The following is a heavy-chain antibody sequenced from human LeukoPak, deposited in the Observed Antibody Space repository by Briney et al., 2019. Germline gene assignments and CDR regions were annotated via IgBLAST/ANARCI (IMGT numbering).Heavy chain of an antibody. J-gene: IGHJ6*03. CDR1: GYTFTSYD. CDR2: MNPNSGNT. CDR3: AKGRNLRRPPLYMDV. Sequence: ASVKVSCKASGYTFTSYDINWVRQATGQGLEWMGWMNPNSGNTGYAQKFQGRVTMTRNTSISTAYMELSSLRSEDTAVYYCAKGRNLRRPPLYMDVWGKGTTVTVSS. V-gene: IGHV1-8*01.